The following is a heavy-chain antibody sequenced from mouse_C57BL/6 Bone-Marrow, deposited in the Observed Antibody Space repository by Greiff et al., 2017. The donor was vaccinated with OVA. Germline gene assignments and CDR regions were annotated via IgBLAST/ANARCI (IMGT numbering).Heavy chain of an antibody. CDR1: GFTFSSYG. V-gene: IGHV5-6*01. CDR2: ISSGGSYT. CDR3: ARGEDY. Sequence: EVQVVESGGDLVKPGGSLKLSCAASGFTFSSYGMSWVRQTPDKRLEWVATISSGGSYTYYPDSVKGRFTISRDNAKNTLYLQRSSLKSEDTAMYYCARGEDYWGQGTTLTVSS. J-gene: IGHJ2*01.